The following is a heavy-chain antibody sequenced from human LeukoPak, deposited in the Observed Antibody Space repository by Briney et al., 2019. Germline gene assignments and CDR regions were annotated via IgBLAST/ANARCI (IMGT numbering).Heavy chain of an antibody. CDR3: ARGPDVLGYCSSTSCPPTY. V-gene: IGHV4-34*01. CDR1: GGSFSSYY. D-gene: IGHD2-2*01. J-gene: IGHJ4*02. CDR2: INHSGST. Sequence: SETLSLTCAVSGGSFSSYYWSWIRQPPGKGLEWIGEINHSGSTNYNPSLKSRVTISVDTSKNQFSLKLSSVTAADTAVYYCARGPDVLGYCSSTSCPPTYWGQGTLVTVSS.